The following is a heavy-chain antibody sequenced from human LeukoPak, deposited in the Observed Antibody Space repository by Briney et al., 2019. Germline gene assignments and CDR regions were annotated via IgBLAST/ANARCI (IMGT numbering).Heavy chain of an antibody. J-gene: IGHJ6*02. CDR3: ARDLSGEMNYHYYGMDV. V-gene: IGHV3-53*04. CDR1: GFTFSSYS. Sequence: GGSLRLSCAASGFTFSSYSMNWVRQAPGKGLEWVSVIYSGGSTYYADSVKGRFTISRHNSKNTLYLQMNSLRAEDTAVYYCARDLSGEMNYHYYGMDVWGQGTTVTVSS. D-gene: IGHD3-10*01. CDR2: IYSGGST.